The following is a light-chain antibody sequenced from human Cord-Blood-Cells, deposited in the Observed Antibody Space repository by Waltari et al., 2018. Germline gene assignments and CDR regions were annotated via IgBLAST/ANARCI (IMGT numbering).Light chain of an antibody. Sequence: QSALTQPASVSGSPGQSITISCTGTSSDVGSYNLVSWSQQHPGKAPKLMSYEGSKRPSGVSNRFSGSKSGNTASLTISGLQAEDEADYYCCSYAGSSTLVFGGGTKLTVL. CDR3: CSYAGSSTLV. J-gene: IGLJ3*02. CDR2: EGS. V-gene: IGLV2-23*01. CDR1: SSDVGSYNL.